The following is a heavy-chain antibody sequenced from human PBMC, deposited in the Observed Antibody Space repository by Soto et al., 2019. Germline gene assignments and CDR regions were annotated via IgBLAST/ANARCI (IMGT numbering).Heavy chain of an antibody. D-gene: IGHD6-13*01. J-gene: IGHJ1*01. Sequence: EVQLLESGGGLVQPGGSLRLSCAASAFTFSSYAMTWVRQAPGKGLEWVSAISGSGFSTYYADSVEGRFPISRDNSKNTLYRQMSSLRAGDTAVYYCAKAKDSSSWYPVYFQHWGQGTLVTVSS. CDR3: AKAKDSSSWYPVYFQH. CDR2: ISGSGFST. CDR1: AFTFSSYA. V-gene: IGHV3-23*01.